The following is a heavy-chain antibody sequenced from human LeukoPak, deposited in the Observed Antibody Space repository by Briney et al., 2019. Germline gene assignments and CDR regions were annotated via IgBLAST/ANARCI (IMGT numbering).Heavy chain of an antibody. CDR3: ARVHGDYVWGSTWDY. V-gene: IGHV4-34*01. Sequence: SETLSLTCAVYGGSFSGYYWSWIRQPPGKGLEWIGEINHSGSTNYNPSLKSRVTISVDTSKNQFSLKLSSVTAADTAVYYCARVHGDYVWGSTWDYWGQGTLVTVSS. J-gene: IGHJ4*02. CDR1: GGSFSGYY. D-gene: IGHD3-16*01. CDR2: INHSGST.